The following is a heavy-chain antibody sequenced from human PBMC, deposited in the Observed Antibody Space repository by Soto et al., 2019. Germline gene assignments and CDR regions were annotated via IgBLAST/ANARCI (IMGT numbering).Heavy chain of an antibody. V-gene: IGHV1-18*01. J-gene: IGHJ4*02. D-gene: IGHD6-13*01. CDR2: ISGYNANT. CDR1: GYTFTSYG. CDR3: ARNRKQQLVRDYFDF. Sequence: GASVKVSCKASGYTFTSYGISWVRQAPGQGLEWMGWISGYNANTNYAQNLQGRVTMTTDTSTSTAYMELRSLRSDDTAVYYCARNRKQQLVRDYFDFWGQGTPVTVSS.